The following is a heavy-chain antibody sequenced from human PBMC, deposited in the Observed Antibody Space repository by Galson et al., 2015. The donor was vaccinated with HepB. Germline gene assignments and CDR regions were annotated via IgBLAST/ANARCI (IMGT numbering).Heavy chain of an antibody. CDR3: AGWGLGDGSGTSTANWFDP. CDR1: GGTFSSYA. Sequence: SVKVSCKASGGTFSSYAISWVRQAPGQGLEWMGRIIPILGIANYAQKFQGRVTITADKSTSTAYMELSSLRSEDTAVYYCAGWGLGDGSGTSTANWFDPWGQGTLVTVSS. J-gene: IGHJ5*02. CDR2: IIPILGIA. V-gene: IGHV1-69*04. D-gene: IGHD3-10*01.